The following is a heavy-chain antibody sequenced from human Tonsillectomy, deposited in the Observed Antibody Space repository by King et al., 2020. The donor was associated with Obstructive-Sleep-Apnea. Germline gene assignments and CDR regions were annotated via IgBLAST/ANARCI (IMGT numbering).Heavy chain of an antibody. D-gene: IGHD3-22*01. CDR3: TRVMFYYDSRAFDY. V-gene: IGHV3-11*01. CDR1: GFTFSDYY. CDR2: ISGSGKII. J-gene: IGHJ4*02. Sequence: VQLVESGGGLVKPGGSLRLSCAVSGFTFSDYYMSWIRQAPGKGLEWVSYISGSGKIIYYADSVKGRFTISRDNAKNSLYLQMRSLGAEDTAVYYCTRVMFYYDSRAFDYWGQGTLVTVSS.